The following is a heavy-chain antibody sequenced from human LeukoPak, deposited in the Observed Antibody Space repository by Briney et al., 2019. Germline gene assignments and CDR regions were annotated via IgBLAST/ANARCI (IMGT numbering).Heavy chain of an antibody. CDR3: ARERAWFGELLYPYYYGMDV. CDR2: INHSGST. CDR1: GGSFSGYY. V-gene: IGHV4-34*01. D-gene: IGHD3-10*01. J-gene: IGHJ6*02. Sequence: SETLSLTCAVYGGSFSGYYWSWIRQPPGKGLEWIGEINHSGSTNYNPSLKSRVTISVDTSKNQFSLKLSSVTAADTAVYYCARERAWFGELLYPYYYGMDVWGQGTTVTVSS.